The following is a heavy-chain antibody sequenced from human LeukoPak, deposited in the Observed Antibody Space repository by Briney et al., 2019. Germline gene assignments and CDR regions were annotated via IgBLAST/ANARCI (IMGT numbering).Heavy chain of an antibody. Sequence: GASVKVSCKASGYTFTSYDINWVRQATGQGLEWMGWMNPNSGNTGYAQKFQGRVTITRNTSISTAYMELSSLRSEDTAVYYCARGPNYYDSSGYERYFQHWGQGTLVTVSS. CDR1: GYTFTSYD. D-gene: IGHD3-22*01. CDR2: MNPNSGNT. V-gene: IGHV1-8*03. J-gene: IGHJ1*01. CDR3: ARGPNYYDSSGYERYFQH.